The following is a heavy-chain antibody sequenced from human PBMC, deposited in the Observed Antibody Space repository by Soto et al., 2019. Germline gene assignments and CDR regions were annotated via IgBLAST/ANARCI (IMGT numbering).Heavy chain of an antibody. D-gene: IGHD2-21*02. J-gene: IGHJ4*02. V-gene: IGHV1-2*04. CDR2: INPNSGGT. Sequence: QVQLVQSGAEVKKPGASVKVSCKASGYTFTGYYMHWVRQAPGQGLEWMGWINPNSGGTNYAQKLQGWVTMTGDTSISTAYMELSRLRSDDTAVYYCARGARNCGGDCHMRYWGQGTLVTVSS. CDR1: GYTFTGYY. CDR3: ARGARNCGGDCHMRY.